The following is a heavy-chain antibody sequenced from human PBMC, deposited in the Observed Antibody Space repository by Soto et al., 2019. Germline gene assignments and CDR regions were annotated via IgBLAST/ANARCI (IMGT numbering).Heavy chain of an antibody. D-gene: IGHD1-26*01. V-gene: IGHV3-66*01. CDR1: GFTVSSNY. CDR2: IYSGGST. J-gene: IGHJ6*02. Sequence: PGESLKISCAASGFTVSSNYMSWVRQAPGKGLEWVSVIYSGGSTYYADSVKGRFTISRDNSKNTLYLQMNSLRAEDTAVYYCARAVGATTYYYYYGMDVWGQGTTVTVSS. CDR3: ARAVGATTYYYYYGMDV.